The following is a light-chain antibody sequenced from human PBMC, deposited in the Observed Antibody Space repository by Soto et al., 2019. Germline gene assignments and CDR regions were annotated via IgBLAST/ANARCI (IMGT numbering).Light chain of an antibody. J-gene: IGKJ3*01. CDR3: HQYNNLPFT. CDR1: QSVSSD. V-gene: IGKV3-15*01. Sequence: EIVMTQSPAPLSVSPGERATLSCRASQSVSSDLAWYQQKPGQAPRLLIYGASTRATGIPARFSGSGSGTEFTLTISSLQSEDSAVYFCHQYNNLPFTFGPGTKVDIK. CDR2: GAS.